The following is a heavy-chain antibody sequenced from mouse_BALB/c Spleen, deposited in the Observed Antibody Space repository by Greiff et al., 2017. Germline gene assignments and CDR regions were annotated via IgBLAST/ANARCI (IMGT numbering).Heavy chain of an antibody. V-gene: IGHV2-9-2*01. CDR2: IWTGGGT. CDR3: VRDGPFAY. CDR1: GFSLTSYD. J-gene: IGHJ3*01. Sequence: VQLQESGPGLVAPSQSLSITCTVSGFSLTSYDISWIRQPPGKGLEWLGVIWTGGGTNYNSAFMSRLSINKDNSKSQVFLKMNSLQTDDTAIYYCVRDGPFAYWGQGTLVTVSA.